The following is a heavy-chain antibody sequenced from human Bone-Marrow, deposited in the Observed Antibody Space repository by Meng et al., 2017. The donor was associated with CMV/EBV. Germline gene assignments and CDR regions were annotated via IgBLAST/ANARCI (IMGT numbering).Heavy chain of an antibody. V-gene: IGHV1-2*02. CDR2: INPNSGGT. CDR1: GYTLSGYY. J-gene: IGHJ6*02. Sequence: ASVKVSCKASGYTLSGYYMDWVRQAPGQGLEWMGWINPNSGGTNYAQKFQGRVTMTRDTSISTAYMELSRLRSDDTAVYYCARSEGYYYYGMDVWGQGTTVTVSS. CDR3: ARSEGYYYYGMDV.